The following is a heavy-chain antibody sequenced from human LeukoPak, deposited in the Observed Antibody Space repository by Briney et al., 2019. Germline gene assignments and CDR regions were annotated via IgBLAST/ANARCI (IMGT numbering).Heavy chain of an antibody. V-gene: IGHV4-31*03. CDR2: IYYSGST. CDR3: AWSGLHAFDI. Sequence: PSETLSLTCTVSGGSISSGGYYWSWIRQHPGKGLEWIEYIYYSGSTYYNPSLKSRVTISVDTSKNQFSLKLSSVTAADTAVYYCAWSGLHAFDIWGQGTMVTVSS. D-gene: IGHD3-3*01. J-gene: IGHJ3*02. CDR1: GGSISSGGYY.